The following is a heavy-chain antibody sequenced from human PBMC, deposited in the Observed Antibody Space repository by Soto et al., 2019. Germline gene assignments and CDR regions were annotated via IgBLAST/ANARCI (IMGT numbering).Heavy chain of an antibody. Sequence: ASVKVSCKASGYTFTSYDINWVRQATGQGLEWVGWMNPNSGNTGYAQKFQGRVTMTRNTSISTAYMELSSLRSEDTAVYYCARLAAAGHYYYYGMDVWGQGTTVTVSS. CDR3: ARLAAAGHYYYYGMDV. CDR2: MNPNSGNT. J-gene: IGHJ6*02. CDR1: GYTFTSYD. V-gene: IGHV1-8*01. D-gene: IGHD6-13*01.